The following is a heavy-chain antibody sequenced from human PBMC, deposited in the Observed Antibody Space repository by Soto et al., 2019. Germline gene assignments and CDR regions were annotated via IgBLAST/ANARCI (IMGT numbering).Heavy chain of an antibody. CDR2: ISYDGSNK. CDR1: GSTFSSYG. V-gene: IGHV3-30*18. J-gene: IGHJ4*02. D-gene: IGHD5-12*01. CDR3: AKDRGVATESRIFDY. Sequence: PGGSLRLSCAASGSTFSSYGMHWVRQAPGKGLEWVAVISYDGSNKYYADSVKGRFTISRDNSKNTLYLQMNSLRAEDTAVYYCAKDRGVATESRIFDYWGQGTLVTAPQ.